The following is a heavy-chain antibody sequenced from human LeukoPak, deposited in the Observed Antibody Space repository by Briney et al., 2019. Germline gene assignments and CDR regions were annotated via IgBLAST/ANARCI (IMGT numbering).Heavy chain of an antibody. CDR1: GGTFSSYA. J-gene: IGHJ6*04. Sequence: GASVKVSCRASGGTFSSYAISWVRQAPGQGLEWMGGIIPIFGTANYAQKIQGRVTITADESTSTAYMELSSLRSEDTAVYYCARDPLDTAMVTNKYYYYYGMDVWGKGTTVTVSS. V-gene: IGHV1-69*13. D-gene: IGHD5-18*01. CDR2: IIPIFGTA. CDR3: ARDPLDTAMVTNKYYYYYGMDV.